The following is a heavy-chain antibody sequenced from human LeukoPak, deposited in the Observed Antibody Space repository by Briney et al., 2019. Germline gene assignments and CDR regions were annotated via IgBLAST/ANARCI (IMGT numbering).Heavy chain of an antibody. Sequence: GGSLRLSCVASGFPFSSYWMTWVRQAPGKGLEWVANIKQEGSKKSYVDSVKGRFTTSRDNAKNSLYLQTNSLRAEDTAIYYCTRVGYIDEGIDYWGQGTLVTVSS. CDR2: IKQEGSKK. V-gene: IGHV3-7*04. CDR1: GFPFSSYW. J-gene: IGHJ4*02. D-gene: IGHD5-24*01. CDR3: TRVGYIDEGIDY.